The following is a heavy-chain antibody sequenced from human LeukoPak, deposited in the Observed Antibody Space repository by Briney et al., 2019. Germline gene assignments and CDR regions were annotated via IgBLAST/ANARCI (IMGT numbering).Heavy chain of an antibody. V-gene: IGHV3-48*03. D-gene: IGHD4-23*01. CDR2: ITSSGSTI. CDR3: TRIGYGGNSGEDY. Sequence: PGGSLRLSCAASGFTLSSYEMNWVRHAPGKGLEWVSYITSSGSTIYYADSAKGRFTISRDNAKNSLYLQMNSLRAEDTAVYYCTRIGYGGNSGEDYWGQGTLVTVSS. J-gene: IGHJ4*02. CDR1: GFTLSSYE.